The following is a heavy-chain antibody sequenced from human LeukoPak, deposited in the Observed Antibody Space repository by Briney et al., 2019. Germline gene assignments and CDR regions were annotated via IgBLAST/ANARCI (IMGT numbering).Heavy chain of an antibody. CDR2: IYYSGST. CDR1: GGSISSYY. CDR3: ATHSSTHYWFDY. J-gene: IGHJ4*02. V-gene: IGHV4-59*04. Sequence: SETLSLTCTVSGGSISSYYWSWIRQPPGKGLEWIGTIYYSGSTYYNPSLKSRVTISVDTSKNQFSLKLSSVTAADTAVYYCATHSSTHYWFDYWGQGTLVTVSS. D-gene: IGHD3-22*01.